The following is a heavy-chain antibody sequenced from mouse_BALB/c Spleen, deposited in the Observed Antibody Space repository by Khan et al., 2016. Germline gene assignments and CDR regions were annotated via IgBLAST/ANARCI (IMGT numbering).Heavy chain of an antibody. J-gene: IGHJ3*01. D-gene: IGHD1-2*01. CDR2: ISHSGDS. CDR3: ATWYYYGSAFAY. Sequence: EVQLQESGPSLAKPSQTLSLTCSVTGDSITSGHWNWIRKFPGNKFDFMGYISHSGDSYYNPSLKSRISITRDTSKNQYYLQLNSWTTEDTATYYCATWYYYGSAFAYWVQGTLVTVSA. V-gene: IGHV3-8*02. CDR1: GDSITSGH.